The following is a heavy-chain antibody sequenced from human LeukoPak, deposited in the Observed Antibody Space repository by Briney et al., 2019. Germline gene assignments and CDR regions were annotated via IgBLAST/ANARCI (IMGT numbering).Heavy chain of an antibody. V-gene: IGHV4-59*01. CDR1: GGSISTYY. Sequence: SETLSLTCTVSGGSISTYYWSWIQQPPGKGLEWLGYIYVSGTTKYKPSLRSRVTISIDTSKSQFSLKLSSVTAADTAVYYCARGGTKFDYWGQGTLVTVSP. CDR2: IYVSGTT. D-gene: IGHD2-8*01. CDR3: ARGGTKFDY. J-gene: IGHJ4*02.